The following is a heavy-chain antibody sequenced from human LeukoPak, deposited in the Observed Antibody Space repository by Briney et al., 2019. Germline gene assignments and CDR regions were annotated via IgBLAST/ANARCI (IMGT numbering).Heavy chain of an antibody. CDR3: ARAGNKRWGYGKYQLLENYMDV. V-gene: IGHV3-23*01. J-gene: IGHJ6*03. D-gene: IGHD2-2*01. CDR2: ISGSGANT. Sequence: GGSLRLSCAGSGFTFSSNPLSWVRQAPGKGLEWVSAISGSGANTYYGDSVRGRFTISRDNSKNTPYLHMNTLRADDTAVYYCARAGNKRWGYGKYQLLENYMDVWGKGTTVTVSS. CDR1: GFTFSSNP.